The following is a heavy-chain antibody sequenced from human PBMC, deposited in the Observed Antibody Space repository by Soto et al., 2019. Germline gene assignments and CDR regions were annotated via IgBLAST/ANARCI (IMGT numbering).Heavy chain of an antibody. Sequence: LRLSCSASGFTFSSYAMHWVRQAPGKGLEYVSAISSNGGSTYYADSVKGRFTISRDNSKNTLYLQMSSLRAEDTAVYYCVSSWELLNLSFDYWGQGTLVTVSS. V-gene: IGHV3-64D*06. CDR3: VSSWELLNLSFDY. CDR1: GFTFSSYA. J-gene: IGHJ4*02. CDR2: ISSNGGST. D-gene: IGHD1-26*01.